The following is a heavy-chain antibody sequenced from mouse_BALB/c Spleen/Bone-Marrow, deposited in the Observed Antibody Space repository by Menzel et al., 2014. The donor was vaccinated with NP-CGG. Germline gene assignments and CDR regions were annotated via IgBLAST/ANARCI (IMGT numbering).Heavy chain of an antibody. CDR2: INPSTGYT. V-gene: IGHV1-7*01. CDR1: GYTFTSYW. Sequence: VQLVESGAELAKPGASVKMSCKASGYTFTSYWMHWVKQRPGQGLEWIGYINPSTGYTEYNQKFKDKATLTADKSSSTAYMQLSSLTSEDAAVYYCARPENYDAMDYWGQGTPVTGSS. J-gene: IGHJ4*01. CDR3: ARPENYDAMDY.